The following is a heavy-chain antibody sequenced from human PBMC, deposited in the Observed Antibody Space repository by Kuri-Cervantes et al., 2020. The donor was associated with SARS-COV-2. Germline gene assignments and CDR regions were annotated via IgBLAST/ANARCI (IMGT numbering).Heavy chain of an antibody. D-gene: IGHD2/OR15-2a*01. Sequence: SETLSLTCTVSGGSISAYYWGWIRQAPGKGLEWIGYIYNSGSTKYNPCLKSRVTIIVDTSKNQSSLKLRPGTAADSAVYYCARTLYDENFDYWGQGTLVTVSS. J-gene: IGHJ4*02. CDR1: GGSISAYY. CDR2: IYNSGST. V-gene: IGHV4-59*01. CDR3: ARTLYDENFDY.